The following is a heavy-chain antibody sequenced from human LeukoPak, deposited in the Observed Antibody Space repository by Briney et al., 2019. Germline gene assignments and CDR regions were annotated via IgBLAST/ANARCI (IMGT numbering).Heavy chain of an antibody. Sequence: GGSLRLSCAASGFTFSRFDMSWVRQAPGKGLEWVSAISGSGGSTYYADSVKGRFTISRDNSKNTLYLQMNSLRAEDTAVYYCAKVNEYYYGSGSYFGPWGQGTLVTVSS. V-gene: IGHV3-23*01. CDR3: AKVNEYYYGSGSYFGP. J-gene: IGHJ5*02. CDR2: ISGSGGST. CDR1: GFTFSRFD. D-gene: IGHD3-10*01.